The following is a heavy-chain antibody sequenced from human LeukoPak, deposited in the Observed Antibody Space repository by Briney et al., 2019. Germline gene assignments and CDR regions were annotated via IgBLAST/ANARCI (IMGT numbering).Heavy chain of an antibody. Sequence: SETLSLTCAVYGGSFSGYYWSWIRQPPGKGLEWIGEINHSVSTNYNPSLKSRVTISVNTSKNQFSLKLSSVTAADTAVYYCATGVHGIAAAGDYYFDYWGQGTLVTVSS. D-gene: IGHD6-13*01. CDR1: GGSFSGYY. V-gene: IGHV4-34*01. CDR3: ATGVHGIAAAGDYYFDY. J-gene: IGHJ4*02. CDR2: INHSVST.